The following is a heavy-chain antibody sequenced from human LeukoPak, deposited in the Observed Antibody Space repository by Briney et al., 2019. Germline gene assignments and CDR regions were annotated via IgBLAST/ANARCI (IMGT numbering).Heavy chain of an antibody. CDR2: IYDSGST. J-gene: IGHJ4*02. Sequence: SETLSLTCTVSGGSVSSGSYYWSWIRQPPGKGLEWIVYIYDSGSTNYNPSLKSRVTISVDTSKNQLSLKLSSVTAADTAVYYCARDPSGYFNYWGQGTLVTVSS. D-gene: IGHD3-22*01. CDR1: GGSVSSGSYY. CDR3: ARDPSGYFNY. V-gene: IGHV4-61*01.